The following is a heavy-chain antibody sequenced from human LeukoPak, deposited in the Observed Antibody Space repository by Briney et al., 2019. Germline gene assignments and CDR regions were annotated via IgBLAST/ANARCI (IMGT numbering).Heavy chain of an antibody. CDR1: GGTFSSYA. CDR3: ARGGYYYDSSGYSHLPDY. V-gene: IGHV1-69*13. D-gene: IGHD3-22*01. J-gene: IGHJ4*02. CDR2: IIPIVGTT. Sequence: ASVKVSCRASGGTFSSYAFSWVRQAPGQGLEWMGGIIPIVGTTNYAQMFQGRVTITADESTSTAYMELSSLRSEDTAVYYCARGGYYYDSSGYSHLPDYWGQGTLVTVSA.